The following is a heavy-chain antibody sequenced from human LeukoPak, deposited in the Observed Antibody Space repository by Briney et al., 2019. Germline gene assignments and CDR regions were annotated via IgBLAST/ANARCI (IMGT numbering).Heavy chain of an antibody. J-gene: IGHJ4*02. V-gene: IGHV3-23*01. CDR2: ISGSGHST. CDR1: GFTFSTYY. CDR3: VKDEPGNSWYN. D-gene: IGHD6-13*01. Sequence: GGSLRLSCAASGFTFSTYYMSWVRQAPGRGLEWVSAISGSGHSTYYADSVRGRFTISRDNSKNTLYLRMNSLRADDTAVYYCVKDEPGNSWYNWGQGTPITVS.